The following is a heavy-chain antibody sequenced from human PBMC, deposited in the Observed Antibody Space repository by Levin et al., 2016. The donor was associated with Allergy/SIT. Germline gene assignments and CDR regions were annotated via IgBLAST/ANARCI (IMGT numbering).Heavy chain of an antibody. V-gene: IGHV3-21*01. J-gene: IGHJ6*03. D-gene: IGHD3-3*01. CDR2: ISSSSSYI. CDR3: ARDGGILEWFHVVGYYYYYMDV. Sequence: VRQAPGKGLEWVSSISSSSSYIYYADSVKGRFTISRDNAKNSLYLQMNSLRAEDTAVYYCARDGGILEWFHVVGYYYYYMDVWGKGTTVTVSS.